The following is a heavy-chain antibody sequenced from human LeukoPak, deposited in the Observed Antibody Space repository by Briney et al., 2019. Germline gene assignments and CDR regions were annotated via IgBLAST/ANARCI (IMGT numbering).Heavy chain of an antibody. CDR1: GFIFSTYE. V-gene: IGHV3-48*03. CDR2: ISYNGRSI. J-gene: IGHJ6*03. D-gene: IGHD6-19*01. Sequence: GGSLRLSCAASGFIFSTYEMNWVRQAPGKELEWLSYISYNGRSIYYADSVKGRFTISRDNAKNSLYLQMNSLRAEGTALYYCVGETPIAVAGTIYYYCYMDVWGKGTTITVSS. CDR3: VGETPIAVAGTIYYYCYMDV.